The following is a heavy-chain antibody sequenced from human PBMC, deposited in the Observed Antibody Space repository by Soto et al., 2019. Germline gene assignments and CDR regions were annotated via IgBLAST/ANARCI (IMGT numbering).Heavy chain of an antibody. J-gene: IGHJ4*02. CDR1: GFTFSAYW. Sequence: GGSLRLSCAASGFTFSAYWMTWVRQAPGKGLEWVANIKQDGSDEYYVDSVKGRFTISRDNANAKSSLYLQMNSLRAEDTATYYCARGSDFWSSDPALLDHWGQGTLVTVSS. D-gene: IGHD3-3*01. CDR2: IKQDGSDE. V-gene: IGHV3-7*01. CDR3: ARGSDFWSSDPALLDH.